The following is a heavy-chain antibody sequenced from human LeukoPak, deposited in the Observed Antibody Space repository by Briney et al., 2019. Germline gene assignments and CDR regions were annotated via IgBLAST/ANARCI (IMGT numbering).Heavy chain of an antibody. J-gene: IGHJ5*02. D-gene: IGHD3-9*01. CDR1: GFSFSKSW. V-gene: IGHV3-48*03. Sequence: PGGSLRLSCAASGFSFSKSWMNWVRQAPGKGLEWVSYISSSGSTIYYADSVKGRFTISRDNAKNSLYLQMNSLRAEDTAVYYCARADILTGYYTVRWFDPWGQGTLVTVSS. CDR2: ISSSGSTI. CDR3: ARADILTGYYTVRWFDP.